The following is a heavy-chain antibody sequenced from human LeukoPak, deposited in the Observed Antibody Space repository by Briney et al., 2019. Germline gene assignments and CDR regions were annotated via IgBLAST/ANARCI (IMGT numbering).Heavy chain of an antibody. D-gene: IGHD3-22*01. CDR2: ISSSSSYI. CDR1: GFTFSGYY. J-gene: IGHJ4*02. V-gene: IGHV3-21*01. CDR3: AREGHYYDSSGYH. Sequence: PGGSLRLSCAASGFTFSGYYMSWIRQAPGKGLEWVSSISSSSSYIYYADSVKGRFTISRDNAKNSLYLQMNSLRAEDTAVYYCAREGHYYDSSGYHWGQGTLVTVSS.